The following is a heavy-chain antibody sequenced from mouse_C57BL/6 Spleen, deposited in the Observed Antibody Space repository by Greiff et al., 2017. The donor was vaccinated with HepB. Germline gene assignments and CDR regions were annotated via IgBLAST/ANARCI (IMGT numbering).Heavy chain of an antibody. D-gene: IGHD1-1*01. Sequence: EVQLQQSGAELVKPGASVKLSCTASGFNIKDYYTHWVKQRTEQGLEWIGRIDPEDGETKYAPKFQGKATITADTSSNTAYLQLSSLTSEDTAVYYWARGDITTVVDSWFAYWGQGTLVTVSA. CDR1: GFNIKDYY. CDR2: IDPEDGET. V-gene: IGHV14-2*01. CDR3: ARGDITTVVDSWFAY. J-gene: IGHJ3*01.